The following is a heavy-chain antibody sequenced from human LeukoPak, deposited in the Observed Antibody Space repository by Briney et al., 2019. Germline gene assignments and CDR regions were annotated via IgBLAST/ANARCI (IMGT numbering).Heavy chain of an antibody. D-gene: IGHD3-10*01. CDR2: IYSGGTP. CDR3: ARGNTGALDY. J-gene: IGHJ4*02. Sequence: GGPLRPSCAASGFTVSSNYMSWVPQAPGKGLEWVSVIYSGGTPHYADYVKGRFTISRDNSKNTLYLQMNSLRAEDTAVYYCARGNTGALDYWGQGTLVTVSS. CDR1: GFTVSSNY. V-gene: IGHV3-66*01.